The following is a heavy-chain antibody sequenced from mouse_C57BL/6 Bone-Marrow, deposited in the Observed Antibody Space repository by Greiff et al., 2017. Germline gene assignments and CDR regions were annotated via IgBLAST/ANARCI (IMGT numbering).Heavy chain of an antibody. CDR3: TTDGYLYAMDY. Sequence: LVESGAELVRPGASVKLSCTASGFNIKDDYMHWVKQRPEQGLEWIGWIDPENGDTEYASKFQGKATITADTSSNTAYLQLSSLTSEDTAVYYCTTDGYLYAMDYWGQGTSVTVSS. CDR2: IDPENGDT. D-gene: IGHD2-2*01. J-gene: IGHJ4*01. CDR1: GFNIKDDY. V-gene: IGHV14-4*01.